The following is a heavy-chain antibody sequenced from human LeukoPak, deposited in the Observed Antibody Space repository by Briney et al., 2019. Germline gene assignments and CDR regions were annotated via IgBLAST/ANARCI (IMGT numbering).Heavy chain of an antibody. V-gene: IGHV4-59*11. D-gene: IGHD6-13*01. CDR3: ARSGGSSWTNPLFDY. J-gene: IGHJ4*02. CDR1: GGSISSHY. Sequence: SETLSLTCTVSGGSISSHYWSWIRQPPGKGLEWIGYIYYSGSTNYNPSLKSRVTISVDTSKNQFSLKLSSVTAADTAVYYCARSGGSSWTNPLFDYWGQGTLVTVSS. CDR2: IYYSGST.